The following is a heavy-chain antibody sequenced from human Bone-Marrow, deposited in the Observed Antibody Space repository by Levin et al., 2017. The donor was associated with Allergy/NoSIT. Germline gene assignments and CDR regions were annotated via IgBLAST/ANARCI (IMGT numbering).Heavy chain of an antibody. J-gene: IGHJ6*02. CDR1: GFTFSSYG. V-gene: IGHV3-33*01. D-gene: IGHD3-10*01. CDR3: AGGGYYMAYNGMDV. Sequence: SCAASGFTFSSYGMHWVRQAPGKGLEWVAVIWYDGSNKYYADSVKGRFTISRDNSKNTLYLQMNSLRAEDTAVYYCAGGGYYMAYNGMDVWGQGTTVTVSS. CDR2: IWYDGSNK.